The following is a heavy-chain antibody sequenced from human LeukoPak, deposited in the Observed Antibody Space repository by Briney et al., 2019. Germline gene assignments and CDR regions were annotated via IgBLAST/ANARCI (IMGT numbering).Heavy chain of an antibody. CDR2: INHSGST. J-gene: IGHJ4*02. CDR3: ARGGRSGDYYDSSGGRFDY. D-gene: IGHD3-22*01. V-gene: IGHV4-34*01. Sequence: SETLSLTCAVYGRSFSGYYWSWIRQPPGKGLEWIGEINHSGSTNYNPSLKSRVTISIDTSKNQFSLKLSSVTAADTAVYYCARGGRSGDYYDSSGGRFDYWGQGTLVTVPS. CDR1: GRSFSGYY.